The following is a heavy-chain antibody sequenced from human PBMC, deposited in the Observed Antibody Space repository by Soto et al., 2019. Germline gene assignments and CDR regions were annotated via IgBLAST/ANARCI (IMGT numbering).Heavy chain of an antibody. CDR2: ISERGDTT. Sequence: LRLSCAASGFTISRNAMYWVRQAPGKGLEWVSGISERGDTTHYADSVKGRFTISRDTSKNTPYLQLNALRADDTAVYYCAKDKPGTTSFDYWGQGTLVTVSS. CDR3: AKDKPGTTSFDY. CDR1: GFTISRNA. J-gene: IGHJ4*02. D-gene: IGHD1-1*01. V-gene: IGHV3-23*01.